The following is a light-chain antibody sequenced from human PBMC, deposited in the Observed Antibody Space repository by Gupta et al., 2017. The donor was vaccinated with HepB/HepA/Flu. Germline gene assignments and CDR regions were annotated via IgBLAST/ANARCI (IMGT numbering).Light chain of an antibody. J-gene: IGKJ1*01. Sequence: EIVMTQSPATLSVSPGQRATLSCRASQSVNSNLAWYHQKPGQAPRLLIYGASSRATGIPARFSGSGTGTEFTLTISSLRSEDFAVYYCQQYNNWPRTFGQGTKVEIK. CDR1: QSVNSN. CDR2: GAS. V-gene: IGKV3-15*01. CDR3: QQYNNWPRT.